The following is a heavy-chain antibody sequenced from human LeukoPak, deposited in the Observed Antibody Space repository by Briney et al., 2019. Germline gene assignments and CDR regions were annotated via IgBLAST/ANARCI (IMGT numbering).Heavy chain of an antibody. J-gene: IGHJ4*02. CDR3: AKDWGNLSIVVVPAAPHDY. Sequence: PGGSLRLSCAASGFTFSSYGMHWVRQAPGKGLEWVAVISYDGSNKYYADPVKGRFTISRDNSKNTLYLQMNSLRAEDTAVYYCAKDWGNLSIVVVPAAPHDYWGQGTLVTVSS. CDR1: GFTFSSYG. D-gene: IGHD2-2*01. CDR2: ISYDGSNK. V-gene: IGHV3-30*18.